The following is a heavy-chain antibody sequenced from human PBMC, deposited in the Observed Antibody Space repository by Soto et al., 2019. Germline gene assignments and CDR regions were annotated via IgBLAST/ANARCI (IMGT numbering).Heavy chain of an antibody. CDR1: GYTFTSYG. CDR2: ISAYNGNT. V-gene: IGHV1-18*04. D-gene: IGHD2-2*01. J-gene: IGHJ4*02. Sequence: ASVKVSCKASGYTFTSYGISCVRQAPGQGLEWMGWISAYNGNTNYVQKLQGRVTMTTDTSTSTAYMELRSLRSDDTAVYYCARDYCSSTSCPTFDYWGQGTLVTVSS. CDR3: ARDYCSSTSCPTFDY.